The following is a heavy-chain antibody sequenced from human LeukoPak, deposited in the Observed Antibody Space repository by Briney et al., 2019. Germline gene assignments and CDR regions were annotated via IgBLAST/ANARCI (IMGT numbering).Heavy chain of an antibody. J-gene: IGHJ3*02. CDR3: ATGVLRYFDWLSKGDAFDI. D-gene: IGHD3-9*01. Sequence: ASVKVSCKASGYTFTSYDINCVRQATGQGLEWMGWMNPNSGNTGYAQKFKGRVTMTRNTSISTAYMELSSLRSEDTAVYYCATGVLRYFDWLSKGDAFDIWGQGTMVTVSS. CDR2: MNPNSGNT. V-gene: IGHV1-8*01. CDR1: GYTFTSYD.